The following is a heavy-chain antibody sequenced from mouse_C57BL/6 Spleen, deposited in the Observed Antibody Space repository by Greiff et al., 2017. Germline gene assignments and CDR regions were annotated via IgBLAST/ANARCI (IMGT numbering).Heavy chain of an antibody. V-gene: IGHV3-6*01. CDR3: ARVGDYGGFDY. CDR2: ISYDGSN. J-gene: IGHJ2*01. D-gene: IGHD1-1*02. Sequence: EVHLVESGPGLVKPSQSLSLTCSVTGYSITSGYYWNWIRQFPGNKLEWMGYISYDGSNNYNPSLKNRISITRDTSKNQFFLKLNSVTTEDTATYYCARVGDYGGFDYWGQGTTLTVSS. CDR1: GYSITSGYY.